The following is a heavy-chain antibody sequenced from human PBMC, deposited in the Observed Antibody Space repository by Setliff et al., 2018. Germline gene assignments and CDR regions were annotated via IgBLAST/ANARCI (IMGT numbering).Heavy chain of an antibody. CDR3: ARHTFYYDSSGDFDY. CDR2: IYHSGST. CDR1: GYSISSGYY. J-gene: IGHJ4*02. Sequence: PSETLSLTCAVSGYSISSGYYWGWIRQPPGKGLEWIGSIYHSGSTYYNPSLKSRVTISVDTSKNQFSLKLSSVTAADTAMYYCARHTFYYDSSGDFDYWGQGTLVTVSS. V-gene: IGHV4-38-2*01. D-gene: IGHD3-22*01.